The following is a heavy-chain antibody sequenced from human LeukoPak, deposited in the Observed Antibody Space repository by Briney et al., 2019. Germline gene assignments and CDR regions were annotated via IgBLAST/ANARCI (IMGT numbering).Heavy chain of an antibody. J-gene: IGHJ4*02. CDR3: ARVISIFGDIDY. CDR1: GFTFSHYG. D-gene: IGHD3-3*01. Sequence: GGSLRLSCAASGFTFSHYGMHWVRQAPGKGLEWVAVIWFDGGEIHYLDSVKGRFTISRDNAKNSLYLQMNSLRAEDTAVYYCARVISIFGDIDYWGQGTLVTVSS. V-gene: IGHV3-33*01. CDR2: IWFDGGEI.